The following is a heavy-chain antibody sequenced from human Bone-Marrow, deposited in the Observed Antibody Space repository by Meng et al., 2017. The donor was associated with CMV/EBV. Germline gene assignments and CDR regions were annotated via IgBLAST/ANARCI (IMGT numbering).Heavy chain of an antibody. Sequence: SESLSLPCAISGDRVSSNSAAWNWIRQSPSRGLEWLGRTYYRSKWYNDYAVSVKSRITINPDTSKNQFALQLNSVTPEDTAVYYCARDWLGGRYDRAFDIWGQGTMVTVSS. CDR1: GDRVSSNSAA. J-gene: IGHJ3*02. CDR2: TYYRSKWYN. D-gene: IGHD1-26*01. V-gene: IGHV6-1*01. CDR3: ARDWLGGRYDRAFDI.